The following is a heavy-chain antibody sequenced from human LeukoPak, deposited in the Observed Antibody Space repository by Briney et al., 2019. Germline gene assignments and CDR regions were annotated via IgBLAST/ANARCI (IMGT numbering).Heavy chain of an antibody. CDR2: ISGSGGST. Sequence: TGGSLRLSCAASGFTFSSYAMSWVRQAPGKGMEWVSAISGSGGSTYYADSVKGRFTISRDNSKNTLYLQMNSLRAEDTAVYYCANTLCYDSSGYCPPFDYWGQGTLVTVSS. CDR3: ANTLCYDSSGYCPPFDY. J-gene: IGHJ4*02. V-gene: IGHV3-23*01. D-gene: IGHD3-22*01. CDR1: GFTFSSYA.